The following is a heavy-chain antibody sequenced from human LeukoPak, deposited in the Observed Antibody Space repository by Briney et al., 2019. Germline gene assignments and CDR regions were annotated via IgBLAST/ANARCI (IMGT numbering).Heavy chain of an antibody. D-gene: IGHD5-18*01. CDR2: IIPIFGTA. V-gene: IGHV1-69*13. Sequence: SVKVSCEASGGTFSSYAISLVRQAPGQGLEWMGGIIPIFGTANYAQKFQGRVTITADESTSTAYMELSSLRSEDTAVYYCAREDVDTANKKEWGQGTLVTVSS. CDR1: GGTFSSYA. CDR3: AREDVDTANKKE. J-gene: IGHJ4*02.